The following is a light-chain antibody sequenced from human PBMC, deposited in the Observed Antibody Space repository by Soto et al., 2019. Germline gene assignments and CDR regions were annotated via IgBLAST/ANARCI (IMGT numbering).Light chain of an antibody. J-gene: IGKJ5*01. CDR2: DAY. Sequence: EVVLTQSPVTLSVSPGERATLSCRASQSFRGLLAWYQQKPGQAPRLLIYDAYNRATGIPPRFSGSGSGTEFTLTISSLEPEDFEVYYCQQRSNWPPTFGQGTRLEIK. CDR1: QSFRGL. V-gene: IGKV3-11*01. CDR3: QQRSNWPPT.